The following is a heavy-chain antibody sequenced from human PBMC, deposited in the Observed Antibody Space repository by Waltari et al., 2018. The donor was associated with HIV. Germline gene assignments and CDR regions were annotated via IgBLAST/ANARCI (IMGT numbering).Heavy chain of an antibody. CDR2: INHSGST. V-gene: IGHV4-34*01. CDR1: GGSFSGYY. J-gene: IGHJ5*01. D-gene: IGHD2-8*01. Sequence: QVQLPQWGAGLLKPSETLSLSCAVYGGSFSGYYWSWIRPPPGKGLEWIGEINHSGSTNYNPSLNSRVTISVDTSKNQFSLKLRSVTAADTAVYYCARGQWWCNNGVCYLNCFDSWGQGTLVTVSS. CDR3: ARGQWWCNNGVCYLNCFDS.